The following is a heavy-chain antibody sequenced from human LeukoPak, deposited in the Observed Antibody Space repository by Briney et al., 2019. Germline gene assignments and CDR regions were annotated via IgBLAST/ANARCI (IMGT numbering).Heavy chain of an antibody. CDR3: VKDAVVGQQLARVYLDY. V-gene: IGHV3-64D*06. CDR1: GFTFSSYA. CDR2: ISSNGGST. Sequence: GGSLRLSCSASGFTFSSYAMHWVRQAPGKGLEYVSAISSNGGSTYYADSVKGRFTISRDNSKNTLYLQMSSLRAEDTAVYYCVKDAVVGQQLARVYLDYWGQGTLVTVSS. J-gene: IGHJ4*02. D-gene: IGHD6-13*01.